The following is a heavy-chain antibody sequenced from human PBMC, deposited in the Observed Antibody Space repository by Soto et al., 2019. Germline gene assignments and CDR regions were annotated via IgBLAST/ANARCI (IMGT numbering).Heavy chain of an antibody. CDR3: ARERTGTPSMDV. V-gene: IGHV1-8*01. Sequence: ASVKVSCKASGYTFTSYDINWVRQATGQGLEWMGWMNPNSGNTGYAQKFQGRVTMTRNTSISTAYMELSSLRSEDTAVYYCARERTGTPSMDVWGQGTTVTVS. CDR1: GYTFTSYD. CDR2: MNPNSGNT. D-gene: IGHD1-1*01. J-gene: IGHJ6*02.